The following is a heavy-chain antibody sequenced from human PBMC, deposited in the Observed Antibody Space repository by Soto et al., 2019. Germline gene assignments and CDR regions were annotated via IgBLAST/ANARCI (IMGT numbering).Heavy chain of an antibody. V-gene: IGHV1-69*13. D-gene: IGHD6-6*01. CDR1: GGTFSSYA. J-gene: IGHJ3*02. CDR2: IIPIFGTA. CDR3: ARDWGSSSSVAFDI. Sequence: SVKVSCKASGGTFSSYAISWVRQAPGQGLEWMGGIIPIFGTANYAQKFQGRVTITADESTSTAYMELSSLRSEDTAVYYCARDWGSSSSVAFDIWGQGTMVTVSS.